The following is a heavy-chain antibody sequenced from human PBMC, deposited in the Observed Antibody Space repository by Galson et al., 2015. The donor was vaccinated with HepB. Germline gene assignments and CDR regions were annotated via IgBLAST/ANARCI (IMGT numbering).Heavy chain of an antibody. CDR3: ARQLLVGGGLDV. CDR1: GFTFSSYL. CDR2: IWYDESYK. Sequence: SLRLSCAASGFTFSSYLMHWVRQAPGKGLEWVAVIWYDESYKFYEDSLKGRFTVSRDNSKNTLFLQMNSLTSEDTAVYYCARQLLVGGGLDVWGQGTTVTVFS. D-gene: IGHD3-10*01. J-gene: IGHJ6*02. V-gene: IGHV3-33*01.